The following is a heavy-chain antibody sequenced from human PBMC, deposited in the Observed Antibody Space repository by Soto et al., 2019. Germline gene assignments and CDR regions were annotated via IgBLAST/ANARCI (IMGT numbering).Heavy chain of an antibody. CDR1: VFTFSSYG. J-gene: IGHJ6*02. D-gene: IGHD2-2*01. Sequence: LRLSFAASVFTFSSYGMQGVRQAPGKGLEWVAVISYDGSNKYYADSVKGRFTISRDNSKNTLYLQMNSLRAEDTAVYYCAKAQLPLSYYYDGMDVWGQGTTVTVSS. V-gene: IGHV3-30*18. CDR2: ISYDGSNK. CDR3: AKAQLPLSYYYDGMDV.